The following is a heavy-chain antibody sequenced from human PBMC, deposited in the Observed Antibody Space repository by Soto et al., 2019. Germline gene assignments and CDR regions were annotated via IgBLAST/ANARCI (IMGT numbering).Heavy chain of an antibody. CDR2: IYICGGT. J-gene: IGHJ6*02. V-gene: IGHV3-53*01. Sequence: EVQLEESGGGLIQPGGSLRLSCAASGFTVSSNFMYWVRQAPGKGLEWVSVIYICGGTKYADSVKGRFTISTDSSKNTVYLQMNSLRVDDTALYYCVRDLQGHHGMDLCGQGTTVTVSS. CDR1: GFTVSSNF. CDR3: VRDLQGHHGMDL.